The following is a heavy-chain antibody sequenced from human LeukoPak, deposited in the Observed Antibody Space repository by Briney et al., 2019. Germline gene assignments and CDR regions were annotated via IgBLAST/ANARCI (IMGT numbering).Heavy chain of an antibody. Sequence: SETLSLTCTVSGGSISSSSYYWGWIRQPPGKGLEWIGSIYYSGSTYYNPSLKSRVTISVDTSKNQFSLKLSSVTAADTAVYYCARGKIQLWRRPDAFDIWGQGTMVTVSS. D-gene: IGHD5-18*01. CDR3: ARGKIQLWRRPDAFDI. CDR1: GGSISSSSYY. V-gene: IGHV4-39*01. J-gene: IGHJ3*02. CDR2: IYYSGST.